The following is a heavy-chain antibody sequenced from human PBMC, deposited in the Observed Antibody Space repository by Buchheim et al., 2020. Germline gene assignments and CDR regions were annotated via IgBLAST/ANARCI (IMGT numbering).Heavy chain of an antibody. V-gene: IGHV3-30*18. CDR2: ISYDGSNK. CDR3: ANLAVAGDSGGY. J-gene: IGHJ4*02. D-gene: IGHD6-19*01. Sequence: QVQLVESGGGVVQPGRSLRLSCAASGFTFSSYGMHWVRQAPGKGLEWVAVISYDGSNKYYADSVKGRITISRDNSKKTLYLQMNSLRAEDTAVYYCANLAVAGDSGGYWGQGTL. CDR1: GFTFSSYG.